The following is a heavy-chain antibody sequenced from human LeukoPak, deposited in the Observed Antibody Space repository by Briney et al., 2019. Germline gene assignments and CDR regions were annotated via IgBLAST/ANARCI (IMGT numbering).Heavy chain of an antibody. V-gene: IGHV4-30-2*01. CDR3: ASTGGDCSSTSCFNWFDP. CDR2: IYHSGST. J-gene: IGHJ5*02. CDR1: SGSISSGGYY. Sequence: SETLSLTCTVSSGSISSGGYYWSWIRQPPGKGLEWIGYIYHSGSTYYSPSLKSRVTISVDRSKNQFSLKLSSVTAADTAVYYCASTGGDCSSTSCFNWFDPWGQGTLVTVSS. D-gene: IGHD2-2*01.